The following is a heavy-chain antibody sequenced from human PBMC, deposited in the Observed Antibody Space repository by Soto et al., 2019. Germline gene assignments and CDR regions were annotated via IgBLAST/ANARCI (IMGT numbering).Heavy chain of an antibody. Sequence: EVQLVESGGGLVQPGRSLRLSCAASGFTFDDYAMHWVRQAPGKGLEWVSGISWNSGSIGYADSVKGRFTISRDNAKNSLYLQMNSLRAEDTALYYCAKDVDSYLYGDYSPFDYWGQGTLVTVSS. D-gene: IGHD4-17*01. CDR2: ISWNSGSI. V-gene: IGHV3-9*01. CDR1: GFTFDDYA. J-gene: IGHJ4*02. CDR3: AKDVDSYLYGDYSPFDY.